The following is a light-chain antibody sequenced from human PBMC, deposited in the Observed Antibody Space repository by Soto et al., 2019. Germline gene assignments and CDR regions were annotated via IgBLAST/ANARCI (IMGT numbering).Light chain of an antibody. V-gene: IGKV3-11*01. CDR2: DAS. J-gene: IGKJ4*01. CDR3: QQRSNWPAT. CDR1: QSVSSY. Sequence: DIVLTQSPATLSLSPGERATLSCRASQSVSSYLAWYQQKPGQAPRLFIYDASNRATGIPARFSGSGSGTDFTLTISSLEPEDFAVYYCQQRSNWPATFGGGTKVEIK.